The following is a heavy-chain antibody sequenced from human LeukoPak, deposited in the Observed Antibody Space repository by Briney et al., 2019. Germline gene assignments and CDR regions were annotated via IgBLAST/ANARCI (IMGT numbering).Heavy chain of an antibody. CDR1: GFTFSSYA. V-gene: IGHV3-23*01. Sequence: GGSLRLSCAASGFTFSSYAMSWVRQAPGKGLEWVSATSGSGGSTYYADSVKGRFTISRDNSKNTLYLQMNSLRAEDTAVYYCAKGGARCSITSCYRFNWFDPWGQGTLVTVSS. CDR2: TSGSGGST. D-gene: IGHD2-2*01. CDR3: AKGGARCSITSCYRFNWFDP. J-gene: IGHJ5*02.